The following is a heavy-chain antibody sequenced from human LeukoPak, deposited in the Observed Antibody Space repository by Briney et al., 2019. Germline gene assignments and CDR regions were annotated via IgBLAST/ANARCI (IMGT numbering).Heavy chain of an antibody. CDR2: ISSGGGSI. D-gene: IGHD4/OR15-4a*01. CDR1: GFTFSSYT. Sequence: GGSLRLSCAASGFTFSSYTMNWVRQAPGQGLEWVSYISSGGGSIVYADSVKGRFSISRDNAKNSLYLQMNSLRDDDTAVYFCAREVRGTYLDYWGQGTLVTVSS. CDR3: AREVRGTYLDY. J-gene: IGHJ4*02. V-gene: IGHV3-48*02.